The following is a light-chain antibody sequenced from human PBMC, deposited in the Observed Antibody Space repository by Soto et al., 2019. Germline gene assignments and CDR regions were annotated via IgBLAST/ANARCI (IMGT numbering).Light chain of an antibody. CDR1: QSISSW. CDR2: DAS. CDR3: QQYNSYSWT. Sequence: DIQMTQSPSTLSASVGDRVTISCRASQSISSWLAWYQQKPGKAPKLLIYDASSLASRLPSRFSGSGSGTEFTLTISSLQHDDFATYYCQQYNSYSWTFGQGTKVDIK. V-gene: IGKV1-5*01. J-gene: IGKJ1*01.